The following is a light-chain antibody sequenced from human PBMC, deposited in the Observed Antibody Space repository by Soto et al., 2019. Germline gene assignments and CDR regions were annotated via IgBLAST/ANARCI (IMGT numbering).Light chain of an antibody. J-gene: IGKJ1*01. CDR2: WAS. Sequence: DIVMTQSPDSLAVSLGERATINCKSSQSVLYSSNNKNYLAWYQQKPGQPPKALVYWASTRESGVPDRFSGSGSGTDFTLTISSLQAEDVAVYYGQQYYTTPWTFGQGTKV. CDR3: QQYYTTPWT. V-gene: IGKV4-1*01. CDR1: QSVLYSSNNKNY.